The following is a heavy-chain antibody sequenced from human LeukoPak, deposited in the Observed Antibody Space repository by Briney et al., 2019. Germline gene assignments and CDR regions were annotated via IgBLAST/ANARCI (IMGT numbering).Heavy chain of an antibody. CDR3: ARDKVRQQLFYGTDV. J-gene: IGHJ6*02. D-gene: IGHD6-13*01. CDR2: ISYDGSNK. Sequence: GGSLILSCAASGFTFSSYAMHWVRQAPGKGLEWVAVISYDGSNKYYADSVKGRFTISRDNSKNTLYLQMNSLRAEDTAVYYCARDKVRQQLFYGTDVWGQGTTVTVSS. V-gene: IGHV3-30-3*01. CDR1: GFTFSSYA.